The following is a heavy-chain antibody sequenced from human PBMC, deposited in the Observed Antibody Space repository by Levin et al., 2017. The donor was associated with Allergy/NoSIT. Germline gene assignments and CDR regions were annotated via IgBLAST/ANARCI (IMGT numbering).Heavy chain of an antibody. J-gene: IGHJ5*02. V-gene: IGHV3-11*01. CDR3: ASVFYGDYAANWFDP. CDR1: GFTFSDYY. D-gene: IGHD4-17*01. Sequence: GGSLRLSCAASGFTFSDYYMSWIRQAPGKGLEWVSYISSSGSTIYYADSVKGRFTISRDNAKNSLYLQMNSLRAEDTAVYYCASVFYGDYAANWFDPWGQGTLVTVSS. CDR2: ISSSGSTI.